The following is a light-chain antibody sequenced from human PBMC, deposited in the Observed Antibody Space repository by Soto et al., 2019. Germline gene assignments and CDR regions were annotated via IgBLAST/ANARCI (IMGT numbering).Light chain of an antibody. CDR1: RSVSTD. CDR3: QQCNTWPSPT. V-gene: IGKV3-15*01. Sequence: ETVMTQSPATVSVSPGERATLSCRASRSVSTDLAWYQQKPGQAPRLLIYDTSARATGIPARFSGSGSGTEFTLTISSLQSEDFAVYFCQQCNTWPSPTFGGGTKVDLK. J-gene: IGKJ4*01. CDR2: DTS.